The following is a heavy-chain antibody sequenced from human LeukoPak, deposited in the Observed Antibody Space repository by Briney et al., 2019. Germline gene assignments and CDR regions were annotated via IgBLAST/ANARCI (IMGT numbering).Heavy chain of an antibody. CDR2: ISGSSDYI. CDR1: GFTFSTYS. Sequence: GGSLRLPCAASGFTFSTYSMNWVRQAPGKGLEWVSSISGSSDYIFYADSVKGRFTMSRDNAKNSLYLQMNSLRAEDTAVYYCARVFFGYYGVDVWGQGTTVTVSS. V-gene: IGHV3-21*01. D-gene: IGHD3-3*01. CDR3: ARVFFGYYGVDV. J-gene: IGHJ6*02.